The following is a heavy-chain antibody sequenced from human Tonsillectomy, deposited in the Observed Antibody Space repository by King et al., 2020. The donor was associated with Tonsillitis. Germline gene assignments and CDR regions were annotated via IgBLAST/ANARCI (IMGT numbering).Heavy chain of an antibody. V-gene: IGHV3-30*02. CDR2: IRYDGGNK. J-gene: IGHJ6*02. CDR3: AKDGYGMDV. CDR1: GFYG. Sequence: VQLVQSGGGVVQPGGSLRLSCAASGFYGMHWVRQAPGKGLEWVAFIRYDGGNKYYADSVKGRFTISRDNSKNTLYLQMNSLRAEDTAVYYCAKDGYGMDVWGQGTTVTVSS.